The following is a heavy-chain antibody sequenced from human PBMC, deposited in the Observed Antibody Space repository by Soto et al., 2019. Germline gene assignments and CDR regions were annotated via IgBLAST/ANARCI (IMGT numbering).Heavy chain of an antibody. D-gene: IGHD4-4*01. J-gene: IGHJ5*02. V-gene: IGHV4-59*08. Sequence: SETLSLTCTVSGGSISSYYWSWIRQPPGKGLEWIGYIYYSGSTNYNPSLKSRVTISVDTSKNQFSLKLSSVTAADTAVYYCASLWTTVNCFDPWGQGTLVTVSS. CDR3: ASLWTTVNCFDP. CDR1: GGSISSYY. CDR2: IYYSGST.